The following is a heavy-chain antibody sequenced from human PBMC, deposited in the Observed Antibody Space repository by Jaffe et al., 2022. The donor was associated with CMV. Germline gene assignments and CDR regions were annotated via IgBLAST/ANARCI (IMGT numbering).Heavy chain of an antibody. Sequence: QVQLQQWGAGLLKPSETLSLTCAVYGGSFSGYYWSWIRQPPGKGLEWIGEINHSGSTNYNPSLKSRVTISVDTSKNQFSLKLSSVTAADTAVYYCARGLSITGTTGFIQNRWHSNWFDPWGQGTLVTVSS. V-gene: IGHV4-34*01. J-gene: IGHJ5*02. CDR1: GGSFSGYY. CDR3: ARGLSITGTTGFIQNRWHSNWFDP. CDR2: INHSGST. D-gene: IGHD1-7*01.